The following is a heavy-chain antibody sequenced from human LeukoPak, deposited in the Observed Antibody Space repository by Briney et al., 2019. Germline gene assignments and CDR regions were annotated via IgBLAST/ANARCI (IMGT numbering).Heavy chain of an antibody. CDR3: ARGPGYSSGWSTGMPKGWFDP. Sequence: ASVKVSCKTSGYTFTSYDINGVRQATGQGRDGMGGMNPNSCNTGYAQKFQGRVTMTRNTSINTAYMELSSLRSEDTAVYYCARGPGYSSGWSTGMPKGWFDPWGQGTLVTVSS. CDR1: GYTFTSYD. CDR2: MNPNSCNT. V-gene: IGHV1-8*01. D-gene: IGHD6-19*01. J-gene: IGHJ5*02.